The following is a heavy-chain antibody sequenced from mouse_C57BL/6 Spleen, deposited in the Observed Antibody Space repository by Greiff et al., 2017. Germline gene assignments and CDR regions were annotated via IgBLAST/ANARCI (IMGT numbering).Heavy chain of an antibody. CDR2: IWSGGST. CDR3: ARSDTTRAMDY. D-gene: IGHD2-12*01. Sequence: VKLVESGPGLVQPSPSLSIPCTVSGFSFTSYGVHWVRQSPGKGLEWLGVIWSGGSTDYNAAFISRRSISKDNSKSQVFFKMNSLQADDTAIYYCARSDTTRAMDYWGQGTSVTVSS. CDR1: GFSFTSYG. V-gene: IGHV2-2*01. J-gene: IGHJ4*01.